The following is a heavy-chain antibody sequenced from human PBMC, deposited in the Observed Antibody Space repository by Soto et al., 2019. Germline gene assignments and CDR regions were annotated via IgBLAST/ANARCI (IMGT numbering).Heavy chain of an antibody. D-gene: IGHD1-26*01. J-gene: IGHJ5*02. V-gene: IGHV1-24*01. CDR2: FDPEDGET. CDR1: GYTLTELS. Sequence: ASVKVSCKVSGYTLTELSMHWVRQAPGKGLEWMGGFDPEDGETIYAQKFQGRVTMTEDTSTDTAYMELSSLRAEDTAVYYCAREGGSPARFDPWGQGTLVTVSS. CDR3: AREGGSPARFDP.